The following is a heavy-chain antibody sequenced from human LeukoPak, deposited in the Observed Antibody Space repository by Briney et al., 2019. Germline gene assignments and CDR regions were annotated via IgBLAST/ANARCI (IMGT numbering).Heavy chain of an antibody. V-gene: IGHV1-46*01. CDR1: EYTFTNYY. CDR3: ARGAHRALVTFPLDN. Sequence: ASVKVSCKAFEYTFTNYYLHWVRQAPGQGLEWMGIIYPSGGSTNYAQKFQGRVTMTRDTSTSTVYMEVSSLRSEDTAVYYCARGAHRALVTFPLDNWGQGTLVTVSS. D-gene: IGHD5-18*01. J-gene: IGHJ4*02. CDR2: IYPSGGST.